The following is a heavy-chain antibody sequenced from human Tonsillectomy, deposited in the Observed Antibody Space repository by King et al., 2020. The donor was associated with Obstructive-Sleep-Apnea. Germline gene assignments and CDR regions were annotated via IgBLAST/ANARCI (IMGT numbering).Heavy chain of an antibody. CDR1: GFTFSDYY. CDR2: ISYDSNTI. Sequence: VQLVESGGGLVKPGGSLRLSFAASGFTFSDYYMSWIRQAPGQGLEWVSYISYDSNTIYYADSVKGRFTISRDNAKNSLYLRMNSLRAEDTAVYYCASSTTIIRGYFDYWGQGTLVTVSS. CDR3: ASSTTIIRGYFDY. D-gene: IGHD3-9*01. V-gene: IGHV3-11*01. J-gene: IGHJ4*02.